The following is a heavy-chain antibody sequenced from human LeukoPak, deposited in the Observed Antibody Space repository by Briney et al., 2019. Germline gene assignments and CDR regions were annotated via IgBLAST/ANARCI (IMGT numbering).Heavy chain of an antibody. V-gene: IGHV4-38-2*02. CDR2: IYLSGRT. Sequence: SETLSLTCIVSGYSISSGYYWGWIRQHPGKGLEWIGSIYLSGRTYYNRSLKSRVTISVDTSKNQFSLKLSSMTAADTAVYYCARDLRDGYNSGGYYYYYYMDVWGKGTTVTVSS. D-gene: IGHD5-24*01. CDR3: ARDLRDGYNSGGYYYYYYMDV. J-gene: IGHJ6*03. CDR1: GYSISSGYY.